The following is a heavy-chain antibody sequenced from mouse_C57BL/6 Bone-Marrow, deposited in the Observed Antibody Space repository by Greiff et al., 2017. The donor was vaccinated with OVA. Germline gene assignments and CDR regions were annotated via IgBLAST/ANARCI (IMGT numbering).Heavy chain of an antibody. V-gene: IGHV14-3*01. CDR3: ARITTVVPYYFDY. D-gene: IGHD1-1*01. Sequence: VQLQQSVAELVRPGASVKLSCTASGFNIKNTYMHWVKQRPEQGLEWIGRIDPANGNTKYAQKFQGKATITADKSSNTAYLQLSSLTSEDTAIYYCARITTVVPYYFDYWGQGTTLTVSS. J-gene: IGHJ2*01. CDR2: IDPANGNT. CDR1: GFNIKNTY.